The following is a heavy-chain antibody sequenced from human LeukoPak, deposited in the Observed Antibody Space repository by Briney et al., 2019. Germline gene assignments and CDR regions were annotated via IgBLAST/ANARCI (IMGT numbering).Heavy chain of an antibody. CDR1: GGTFSSYT. CDR3: ARGPYYYDRSGYADT. Sequence: ATLKVSCKASGGTFSSYTITWVRQAPGQGLEWMGMIIPMLGIANYAQKFQGRVTITADKSTSTAYMEMSSLRSEDTAVYYCARGPYYYDRSGYADTWGQGTLVTLST. CDR2: IIPMLGIA. D-gene: IGHD3-22*01. J-gene: IGHJ5*02. V-gene: IGHV1-69*02.